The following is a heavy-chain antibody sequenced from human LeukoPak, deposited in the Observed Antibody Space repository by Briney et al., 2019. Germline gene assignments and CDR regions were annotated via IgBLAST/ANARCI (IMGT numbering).Heavy chain of an antibody. CDR2: ISAYNGNT. CDR1: GYTFTSYG. Sequence: ASVKVSYKASGYTFTSYGISWVRQAPGQGLEWMGWISAYNGNTNYAQKLQGRVTVTTDTSTSTAYMELRSLRSDDTAVYYCARSFVVVAAMYYFDYWGQGTLVTVSS. CDR3: ARSFVVVAAMYYFDY. V-gene: IGHV1-18*01. J-gene: IGHJ4*02. D-gene: IGHD2-15*01.